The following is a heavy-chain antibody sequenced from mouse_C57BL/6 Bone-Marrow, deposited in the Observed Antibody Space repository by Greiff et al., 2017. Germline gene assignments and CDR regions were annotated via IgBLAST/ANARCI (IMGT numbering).Heavy chain of an antibody. CDR1: GYTFTSYW. Sequence: VQLQQPGAELVKPGASVKMSCKASGYTFTSYWITWVKQRPGQGLEWIGDIYPGSGSTNYNEKFKSKATLTVDTSSSTAYMQLSSLTSEDSAVCYCARPYYGSSYWYFDVWGTGTTVTVSS. CDR3: ARPYYGSSYWYFDV. CDR2: IYPGSGST. V-gene: IGHV1-55*01. J-gene: IGHJ1*03. D-gene: IGHD1-1*01.